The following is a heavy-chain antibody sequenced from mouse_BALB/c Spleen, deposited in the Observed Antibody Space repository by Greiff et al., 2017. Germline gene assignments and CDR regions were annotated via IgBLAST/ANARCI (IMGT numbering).Heavy chain of an antibody. D-gene: IGHD1-1*02. CDR2: ISSGGSYT. CDR3: ASGAFAY. J-gene: IGHJ3*01. Sequence: EVMLVESGGGLVKPGGSLKLSCAASGFTFSSYAMSWVRQSPEKRLEWVAEISSGGSYTYYPDTVTGRFTISRDNAKNTLYLEMSSLRSEDTAMYYCASGAFAYWGQGTLVTVSA. CDR1: GFTFSSYA. V-gene: IGHV5-9-4*01.